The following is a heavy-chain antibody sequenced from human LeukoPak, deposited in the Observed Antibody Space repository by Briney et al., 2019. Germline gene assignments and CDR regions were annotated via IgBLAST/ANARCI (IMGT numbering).Heavy chain of an antibody. CDR2: ISSTSSSI. CDR3: ARQRAGHAFDI. J-gene: IGHJ3*02. CDR1: GFTFSDYS. V-gene: IGHV3-48*04. Sequence: GGSLRLSCAASGFTFSDYSMNWVRQAPGKGLEWVSYISSTSSSIYYAASVKGRFTISRDNAKNSLYLQMNSLRAEDTAVYYCARQRAGHAFDIWGQGTMVTVSS.